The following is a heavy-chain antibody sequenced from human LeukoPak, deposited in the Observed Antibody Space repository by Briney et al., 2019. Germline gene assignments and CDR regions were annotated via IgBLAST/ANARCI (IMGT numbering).Heavy chain of an antibody. D-gene: IGHD3-10*01. CDR3: ARDRGLWLGEARDAFDI. CDR1: GDSINNNVYH. V-gene: IGHV4-39*07. J-gene: IGHJ3*02. Sequence: SETLSLTCTVSGDSINNNVYHWGWIRQPPGKGLEWIAIISYSGTTYYNPSLKTRATISIDTSKNKFSLKVNSVTAADTAMYYCARDRGLWLGEARDAFDIWGQGTMVTVFS. CDR2: ISYSGTT.